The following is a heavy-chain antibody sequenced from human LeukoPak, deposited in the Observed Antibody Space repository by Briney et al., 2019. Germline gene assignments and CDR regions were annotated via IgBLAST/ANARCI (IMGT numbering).Heavy chain of an antibody. D-gene: IGHD3-16*01. CDR3: ARLGYHLLYAYYYYYMDV. J-gene: IGHJ6*03. CDR2: INHSGST. CDR1: GGSLSGYY. Sequence: SETLSLTCAVYGGSLSGYYWSWVRQPPGKGLEWIGEINHSGSTNYNPSLKSRVTIPLDTSKNQFSLKLTSVTAADTAVYYCARLGYHLLYAYYYYYMDVWGKGTTVTVSS. V-gene: IGHV4-34*01.